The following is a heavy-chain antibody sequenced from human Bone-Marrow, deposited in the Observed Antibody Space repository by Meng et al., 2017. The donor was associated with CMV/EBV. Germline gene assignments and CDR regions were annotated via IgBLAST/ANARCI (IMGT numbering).Heavy chain of an antibody. D-gene: IGHD5-24*01. CDR3: AKDLAMATMGY. V-gene: IGHV3-30*02. J-gene: IGHJ4*02. CDR2: IRYDGSNK. CDR1: GFTFSSYG. Sequence: GESLKISCAASGFTFSSYGMHWVRQAPGKGLEWVAFIRYDGSNKYYADSVKGRFTISRDNSKNTLYLQMNNLRAEDTAVYYCAKDLAMATMGYWGQGTLVTVSS.